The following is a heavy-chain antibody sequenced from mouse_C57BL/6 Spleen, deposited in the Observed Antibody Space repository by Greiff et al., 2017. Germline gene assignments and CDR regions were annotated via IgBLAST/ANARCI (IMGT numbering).Heavy chain of an antibody. D-gene: IGHD2-4*01. CDR3: ARTDYDVGFAY. CDR1: GYTFTSYW. Sequence: QVHVKQPGAELVMPGASVKLSCKASGYTFTSYWMHWVKQRPGQGLEWIGEIDPSDSYTNYNQKFKGKSTLTVDKSSSTAYMQLSSLTSEDSAVYYCARTDYDVGFAYWGQGTLVTVSA. J-gene: IGHJ3*01. CDR2: IDPSDSYT. V-gene: IGHV1-69*01.